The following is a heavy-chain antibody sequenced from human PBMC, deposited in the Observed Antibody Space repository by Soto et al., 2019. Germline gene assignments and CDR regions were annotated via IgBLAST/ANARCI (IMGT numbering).Heavy chain of an antibody. CDR1: GFTFSSYA. D-gene: IGHD3-10*01. J-gene: IGHJ5*02. CDR3: AKDPRINYYGSGSFNWFAP. Sequence: GGSLRLSCAASGFTFSSYAMSWVRQAPGKGLEWVSAISGSGGSTYYADSVKGRFTISRDNSKNTLYLQMNSLRAEDTAVYYCAKDPRINYYGSGSFNWFAPWGQGTLVTVSS. CDR2: ISGSGGST. V-gene: IGHV3-23*01.